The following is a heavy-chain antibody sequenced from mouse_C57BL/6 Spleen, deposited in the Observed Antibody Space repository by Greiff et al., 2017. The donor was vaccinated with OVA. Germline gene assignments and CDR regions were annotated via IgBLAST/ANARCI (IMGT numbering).Heavy chain of an antibody. J-gene: IGHJ4*01. Sequence: VKLVESGPELVKPGASVKISCKASGYAFSSSWMNWVKQRPGKGLEWIGRIYPGDGDTNYNGKFKGKATLTADKSSSTAYMQLSSLTSEDSAVYFCASFISYAMDYWGQGTSVTVSS. CDR2: IYPGDGDT. CDR1: GYAFSSSW. V-gene: IGHV1-82*01. D-gene: IGHD1-2*01. CDR3: ASFISYAMDY.